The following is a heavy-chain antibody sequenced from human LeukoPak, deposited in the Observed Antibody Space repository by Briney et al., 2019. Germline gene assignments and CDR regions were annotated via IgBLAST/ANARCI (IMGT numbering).Heavy chain of an antibody. CDR2: IYYTGST. CDR1: SGSISNYY. D-gene: IGHD6-19*01. J-gene: IGHJ4*02. V-gene: IGHV4-59*01. Sequence: PSETLSLTCSVSSGSISNYYWSWLRQPPGKGLEWIGYIYYTGSTSYNPSLKSRVTISVDTSKNQFSLRLSSVTAADTAVYYCARLYSSGWYYFDYWGQGTLVTVSS. CDR3: ARLYSSGWYYFDY.